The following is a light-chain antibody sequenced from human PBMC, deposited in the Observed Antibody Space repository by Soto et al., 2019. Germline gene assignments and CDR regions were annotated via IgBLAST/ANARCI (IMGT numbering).Light chain of an antibody. CDR2: AAS. CDR3: QQSYITPPIT. Sequence: ASVGDIVTITCRASQSISIYLNWYQHKPGKAPKLLINAASNLRSGVPSRFSGSGSGTDFTLTIDGLQPEDFAVYYCQQSYITPPITFGQGTRLEIK. CDR1: QSISIY. J-gene: IGKJ5*01. V-gene: IGKV1-39*01.